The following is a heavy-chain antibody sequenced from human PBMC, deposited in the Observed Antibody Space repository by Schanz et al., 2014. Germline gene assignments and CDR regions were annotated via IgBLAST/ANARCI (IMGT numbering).Heavy chain of an antibody. CDR1: GYTFAMYD. V-gene: IGHV7-4-1*02. J-gene: IGHJ6*02. CDR2: INTNTANP. D-gene: IGHD1-26*01. CDR3: ARDPYSASYFPSPPLYGLDV. Sequence: QVQLVQSGSELKKPGASVKVSCKASGYTFAMYDMNWVRQAPGQGLEWMGWINTNTANPTYAQGFTGRFVYTLDASVTTAYLEISSLKAEDTAVYYCARDPYSASYFPSPPLYGLDVWGQGTTVTVSS.